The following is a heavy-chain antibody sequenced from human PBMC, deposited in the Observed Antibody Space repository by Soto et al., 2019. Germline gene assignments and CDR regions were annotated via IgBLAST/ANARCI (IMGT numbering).Heavy chain of an antibody. CDR3: ARETGYSYSPVLDV. Sequence: QVQLVQSGAEVKKPGSSVKVSCKASGGTFSSYAISWVRQAPGQGLEWMGGIIPIFGTANYAQKFQGRVTXXAXEXXSTAYMELSSLRSEDTAVYYCARETGYSYSPVLDVWGQGTTVTVSS. CDR2: IIPIFGTA. CDR1: GGTFSSYA. J-gene: IGHJ6*02. V-gene: IGHV1-69*12. D-gene: IGHD5-18*01.